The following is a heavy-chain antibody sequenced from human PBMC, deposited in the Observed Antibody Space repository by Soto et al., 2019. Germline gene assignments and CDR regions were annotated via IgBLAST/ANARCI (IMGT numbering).Heavy chain of an antibody. CDR1: GYTFTSYD. J-gene: IGHJ4*02. CDR3: ARDNPPYYDFWSGYYKAVH. V-gene: IGHV1-3*01. Sequence: ASVKDSCKASGYTFTSYDMHWVRQAPGQGLEWMGWINAGNGNTKYSRKFQGRVTITRDTSASTAYMELSSLRPEDTAVYYCARDNPPYYDFWSGYYKAVHWGQGTLVTVSS. D-gene: IGHD3-3*01. CDR2: INAGNGNT.